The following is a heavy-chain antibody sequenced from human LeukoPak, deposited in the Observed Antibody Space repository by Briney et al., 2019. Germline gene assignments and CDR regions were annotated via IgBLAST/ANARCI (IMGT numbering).Heavy chain of an antibody. CDR3: SRDPNGDYVGAFDN. Sequence: GGSLRLSCAASGFTFSNYALTWVRQAPEKGLEWVSSITGAGYARYADSVKGRFTTSRDNSKNTLQMDSLRGDDTALYHCSRDPNGDYVGAFDNWGQGTMVTVSS. J-gene: IGHJ3*02. CDR2: ITGAGYAR. V-gene: IGHV3-23*01. D-gene: IGHD4-17*01. CDR1: GFTFSNYA.